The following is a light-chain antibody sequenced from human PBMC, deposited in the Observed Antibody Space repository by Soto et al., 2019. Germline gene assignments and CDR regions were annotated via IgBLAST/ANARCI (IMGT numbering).Light chain of an antibody. CDR3: MQALQTAWT. V-gene: IGKV2-28*01. CDR2: LGS. CDR1: QSLLHSNGYNY. J-gene: IGKJ1*01. Sequence: DIVMTQSPLSLPVTPGEPASISCGSSQSLLHSNGYNYLDWYLQKPGQSPQLLIYLGSNRASGVPDRFSGSGSGTDFTLKISRVEAEDVGVYYCMQALQTAWTFGQGTKV.